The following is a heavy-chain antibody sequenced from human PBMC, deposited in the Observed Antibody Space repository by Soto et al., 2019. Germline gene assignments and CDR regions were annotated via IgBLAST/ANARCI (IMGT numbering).Heavy chain of an antibody. CDR2: INHSGST. CDR3: ARGLRIALGVHLDY. D-gene: IGHD6-13*01. V-gene: IGHV4-34*01. CDR1: GGSFSGYY. Sequence: SETLSLTCAVYGGSFSGYYWSWIRQPPGKGLEWIGEINHSGSTNYNPSLKSRVTISVDTSKNQFSLKLSSVTAADTAVYYCARGLRIALGVHLDYWGQGTLVTVSS. J-gene: IGHJ4*02.